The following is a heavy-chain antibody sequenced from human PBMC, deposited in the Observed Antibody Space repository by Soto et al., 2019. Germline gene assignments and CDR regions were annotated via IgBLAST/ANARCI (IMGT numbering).Heavy chain of an antibody. CDR2: ISAYNGNT. CDR3: ARVPPLEYSCATYDITTGYYNGFDY. Sequence: ASVKVSCKASGYTFTSYGIRWVRQAPGRGLEGMGWISAYNGNTNYAQKLQGRVTMTTDTSTSTAYMELRSLRSDDTAVYYCARVPPLEYSCATYDITTGYYNGFDYWGQGTLVTVSS. J-gene: IGHJ4*02. CDR1: GYTFTSYG. D-gene: IGHD3-9*01. V-gene: IGHV1-18*01.